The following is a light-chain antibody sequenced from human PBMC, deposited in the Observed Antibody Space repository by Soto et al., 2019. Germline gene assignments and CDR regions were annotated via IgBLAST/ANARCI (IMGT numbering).Light chain of an antibody. V-gene: IGLV2-11*01. Sequence: QSALTQPRSVSGSPGQSVTISCSGTSSDVGDYNYVSWYQQYPGKAPKLVIYDVSKRPSGVPDRCSGSKSGNTASLTISGFQDEAETDYYCCSFACSYPFWVFGGGTKVTVL. CDR2: DVS. CDR3: CSFACSYPFWV. J-gene: IGLJ3*02. CDR1: SSDVGDYNY.